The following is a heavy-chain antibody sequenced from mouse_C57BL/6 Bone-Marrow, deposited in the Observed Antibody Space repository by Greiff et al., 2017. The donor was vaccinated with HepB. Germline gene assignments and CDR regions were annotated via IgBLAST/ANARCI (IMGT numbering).Heavy chain of an antibody. CDR3: TTRSYSNPYYFDY. J-gene: IGHJ2*01. CDR2: IDPENGDT. D-gene: IGHD2-5*01. CDR1: GFNIKDDY. V-gene: IGHV14-4*01. Sequence: VQLQQSGAELVRPGASVKLSCTASGFNIKDDYMHWVKQRPEQGLEWIGWIDPENGDTEYASKFQGKATITADTSSNTAYLQLSSLTSEDTAVYYCTTRSYSNPYYFDYWDRGTTLTVSS.